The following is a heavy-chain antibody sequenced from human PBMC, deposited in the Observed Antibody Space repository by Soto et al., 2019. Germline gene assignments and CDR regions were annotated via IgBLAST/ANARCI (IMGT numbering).Heavy chain of an antibody. Sequence: QVQLQESGPGLVKPSQTLSLTCTVSGGSISSGGYYWSWISQLPGKGLEWIGYIYYTWTTFDNPPPKSRVGISKDTSTNRSSLTLSSVTSADAAVYYSAGGGSHPVQFDHSGQGSMVTVSS. V-gene: IGHV4-31*03. J-gene: IGHJ4*02. CDR2: IYYTWTT. CDR1: GGSISSGGYY. D-gene: IGHD2-15*01. CDR3: AGGGSHPVQFDH.